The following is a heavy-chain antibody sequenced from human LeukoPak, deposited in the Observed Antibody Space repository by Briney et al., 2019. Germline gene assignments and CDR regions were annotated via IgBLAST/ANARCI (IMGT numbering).Heavy chain of an antibody. V-gene: IGHV3-7*01. CDR3: TGEYWGIDY. CDR2: IKEDESER. CDR1: GFVFTTYT. D-gene: IGHD3-16*01. J-gene: IGHJ4*02. Sequence: PGGSLRLSCAASGFVFTTYTMSWVRQAPGKGLEWVANIKEDESERNYVDSVKGRFTISRDNAKNFMYLEMNSLRVEDTAINYCTGEYWGIDYWGQGVLVTVSS.